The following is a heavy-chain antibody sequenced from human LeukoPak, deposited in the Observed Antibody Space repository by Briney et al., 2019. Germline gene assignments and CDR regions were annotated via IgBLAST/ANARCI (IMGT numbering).Heavy chain of an antibody. CDR2: IYSGGST. Sequence: GGSLRLSCAASGFTVSSNYMSWVRQAPGKGLDWVSMIYSGGSTNYADSVKGRFTISRDSSKNTLYLQMNSLRAEDTAVYYCVTRLAWGQGTLVTVSS. J-gene: IGHJ5*02. CDR3: VTRLA. CDR1: GFTVSSNY. V-gene: IGHV3-53*01. D-gene: IGHD3-16*01.